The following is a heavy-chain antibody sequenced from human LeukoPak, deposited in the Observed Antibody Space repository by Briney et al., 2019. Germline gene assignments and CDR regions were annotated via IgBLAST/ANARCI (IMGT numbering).Heavy chain of an antibody. CDR1: GYTFPSYY. V-gene: IGHV1-46*01. D-gene: IGHD6-6*01. J-gene: IGHJ4*02. CDR3: ARDSSTAARLGY. CDR2: NNPSGGST. Sequence: ASVKVSCKASGYTFPSYYMHWVRQAPGQGLEWMGINNPSGGSTNYAQKFQGRVTMTRDMSTSTVYMELSSLSSEDTAVYYCARDSSTAARLGYWGQGTLVTVSS.